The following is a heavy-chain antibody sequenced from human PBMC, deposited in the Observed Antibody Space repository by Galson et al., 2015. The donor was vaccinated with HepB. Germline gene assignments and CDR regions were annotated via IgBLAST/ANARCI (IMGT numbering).Heavy chain of an antibody. CDR2: INSDGSST. D-gene: IGHD6-25*01. CDR3: AREESATVLFDY. CDR1: GFTFSSYW. Sequence: SLRLSCAASGFTFSSYWMHWVRKAPGKGLEWVSRINSDGSSTSYADSVKGRFTISRDNAKNTLYLQMNSLRAEDTAVYYCAREESATVLFDYWGQGTLVTVSS. J-gene: IGHJ4*02. V-gene: IGHV3-74*01.